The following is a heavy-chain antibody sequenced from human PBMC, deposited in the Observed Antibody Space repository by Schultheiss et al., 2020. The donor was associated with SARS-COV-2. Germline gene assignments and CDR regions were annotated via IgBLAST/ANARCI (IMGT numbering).Heavy chain of an antibody. V-gene: IGHV4-34*01. Sequence: SETLSLTCAVYGGSFSGYYWSWIRQPPGKGLEWIGYIYYSGSTNYNPSLKSRVTISVDTSKNQFSLKLSSVTAADTAVYYCARGQGDCSSTSCYYYYYMDVWGKGTTVTVSS. CDR2: IYYSGST. J-gene: IGHJ6*03. CDR3: ARGQGDCSSTSCYYYYYMDV. D-gene: IGHD2-2*01. CDR1: GGSFSGYY.